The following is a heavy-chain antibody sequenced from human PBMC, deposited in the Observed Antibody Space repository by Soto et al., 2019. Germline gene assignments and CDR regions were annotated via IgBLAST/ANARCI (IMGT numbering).Heavy chain of an antibody. V-gene: IGHV4-34*01. Sequence: SETLSLTCAVYGGSFSGYYWSWIRQPPGKGLEWIGEINHSGSTNYNPSLKSRVTISVDTSTNQFSLKLSSVTAADTAVYYCARDGYDFWSGYSRPVNYYYGMDVWGQGTTVT. CDR3: ARDGYDFWSGYSRPVNYYYGMDV. CDR1: GGSFSGYY. J-gene: IGHJ6*02. CDR2: INHSGST. D-gene: IGHD3-3*01.